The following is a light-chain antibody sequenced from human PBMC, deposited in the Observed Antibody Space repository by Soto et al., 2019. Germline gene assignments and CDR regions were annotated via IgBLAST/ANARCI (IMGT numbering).Light chain of an antibody. CDR3: LLYYGGAYV. J-gene: IGLJ1*01. V-gene: IGLV7-43*01. Sequence: QAVVTQEPSLTVSPGGTVTLTCASSTGAVTSEYYPNWFQQKRGQAPRALIYNTSNKHSWTPARFSDSLLGDKAALTLSDVQPEDEAEYYCLLYYGGAYVFGTGTKLTVL. CDR1: TGAVTSEYY. CDR2: NTS.